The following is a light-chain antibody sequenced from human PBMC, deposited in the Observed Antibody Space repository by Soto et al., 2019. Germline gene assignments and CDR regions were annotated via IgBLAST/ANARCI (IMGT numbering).Light chain of an antibody. V-gene: IGLV2-23*01. CDR1: SSDVGSYNL. CDR2: EGS. CDR3: CSYAGSSTYV. Sequence: QSVLTQPASVSGSPGQSITISCTGTSSDVGSYNLVSWYQQHPGKAPKLMIYEGSKRPSGVSNRFSGSKSDNTASLTISGLQAEDEADYYCCSYAGSSTYVLGTGTKVTVL. J-gene: IGLJ1*01.